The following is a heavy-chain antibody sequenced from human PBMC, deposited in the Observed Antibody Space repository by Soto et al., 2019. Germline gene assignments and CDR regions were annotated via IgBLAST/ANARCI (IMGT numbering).Heavy chain of an antibody. CDR3: ASDVVVTRVDAFDI. V-gene: IGHV3-48*04. CDR2: ISSSSSTI. D-gene: IGHD2-21*01. J-gene: IGHJ3*02. Sequence: GGSLRLSCAASGFTFSSYSMNWVRQAPGKGLEWVSYISSSSSTIYYADSVKGRFTISRDNAKNSLYLQMNSLRAEDTAVYYCASDVVVTRVDAFDIWGQGTMVTVSS. CDR1: GFTFSSYS.